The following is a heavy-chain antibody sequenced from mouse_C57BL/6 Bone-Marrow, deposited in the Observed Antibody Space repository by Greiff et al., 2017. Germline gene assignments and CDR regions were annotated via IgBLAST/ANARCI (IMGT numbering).Heavy chain of an antibody. Sequence: QVHVKQPGAELVRPGTSVKLSCKASGYTFTSYWMHWVKQRPGQGLEWIGLIDPSDSYTNYNQKFKGKATLTVDTSSSTAYMQLSSLTSEDSAVYYCARSGSSYSYWYYDVWGTGTTVTVSS. CDR2: IDPSDSYT. J-gene: IGHJ1*03. V-gene: IGHV1-59*01. CDR3: ARSGSSYSYWYYDV. D-gene: IGHD1-1*01. CDR1: GYTFTSYW.